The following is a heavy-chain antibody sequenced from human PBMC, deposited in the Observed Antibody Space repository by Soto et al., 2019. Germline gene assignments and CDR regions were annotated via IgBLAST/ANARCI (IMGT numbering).Heavy chain of an antibody. CDR1: GFTFSSYS. J-gene: IGHJ4*02. D-gene: IGHD6-6*01. CDR3: ARSYSSSFEIDY. Sequence: GGSLSLSCAASGFTFSSYSMNWVRQAPGKGLEWVSYISISSSTIYYADSVKGRFTISRDNAKNSLYLQMNSLRDEDTAVYYCARSYSSSFEIDYWGQGTLVTVSS. V-gene: IGHV3-48*02. CDR2: ISISSSTI.